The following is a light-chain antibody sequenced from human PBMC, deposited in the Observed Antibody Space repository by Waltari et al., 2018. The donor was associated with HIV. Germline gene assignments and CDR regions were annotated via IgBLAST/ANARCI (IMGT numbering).Light chain of an antibody. CDR1: QNINSL. CDR2: GAS. Sequence: DIQMTQSPSSLSASVGDRVTITCRASQNINSLLNWYQQRPGKAPKLLIYGASNLQSGVPSRFSGIASGTDFTLTISSLHPEDFATYYCQQSYRTPPVTFGQGTRVEI. CDR3: QQSYRTPPVT. J-gene: IGKJ1*01. V-gene: IGKV1-39*01.